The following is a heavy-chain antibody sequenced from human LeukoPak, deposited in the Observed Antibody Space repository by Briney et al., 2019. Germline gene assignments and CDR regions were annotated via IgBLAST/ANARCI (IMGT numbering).Heavy chain of an antibody. CDR1: GYTFTSYD. V-gene: IGHV1-8*01. J-gene: IGHJ4*02. CDR2: MIPNSGDT. D-gene: IGHD6-6*01. CDR3: ARSPSSSGFDY. Sequence: ASVKVSCKASGYTFTSYDINWVRQATGQGLEWMGWMIPNSGDTGYAQKFQGRVTMTRDTSISTAYMELSSLTSEDTAVYYCARSPSSSGFDYWGQGTLVTVSS.